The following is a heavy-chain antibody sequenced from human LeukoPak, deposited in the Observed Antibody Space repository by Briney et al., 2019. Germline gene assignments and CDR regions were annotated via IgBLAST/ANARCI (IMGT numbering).Heavy chain of an antibody. CDR2: MYYSGNT. D-gene: IGHD3-16*01. CDR1: GGSISSRSLS. Sequence: SETLSLTCAVSGGSISSRSLSWGCIRQPPGQVLEWIGNMYYSGNTYYNPSLKSRVTISVDTSRTQFSLRLSSVTAADTAVYYCASAFGGGPGLFHYWGQGTLVTVSS. V-gene: IGHV4-39*01. CDR3: ASAFGGGPGLFHY. J-gene: IGHJ4*02.